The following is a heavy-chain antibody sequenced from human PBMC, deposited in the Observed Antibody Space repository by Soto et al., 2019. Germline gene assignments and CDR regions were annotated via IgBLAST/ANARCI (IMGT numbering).Heavy chain of an antibody. V-gene: IGHV3-23*01. CDR3: ARGYCSGGSCYALFY. CDR2: ISGSGGST. J-gene: IGHJ4*02. Sequence: GGSLRLSCAASEFTFSSYAMSWVRQAPGKGLEWVSAISGSGGSTYYADSVKGRFTISRDNSKNTLYLQMNSLRAEDTAVYYCARGYCSGGSCYALFYWGQGTLVTVSS. D-gene: IGHD2-15*01. CDR1: EFTFSSYA.